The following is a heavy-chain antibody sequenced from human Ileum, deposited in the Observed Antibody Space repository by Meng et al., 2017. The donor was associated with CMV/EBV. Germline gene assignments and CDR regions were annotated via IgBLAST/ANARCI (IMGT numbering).Heavy chain of an antibody. CDR1: GFTFSTNA. CDR2: ISGSGGTT. V-gene: IGHV3-23*01. J-gene: IGHJ6*02. Sequence: GGSLRLSCTASGFTFSTNAMSWVRQAPGKGLAWVSTISGSGGTTYYPDSMKGRFTISRDNTKNTVYLQMNSLRVDDTAVYYCAKNLVSYFYGMDVWGQGTMVTVSS. CDR3: AKNLVSYFYGMDV.